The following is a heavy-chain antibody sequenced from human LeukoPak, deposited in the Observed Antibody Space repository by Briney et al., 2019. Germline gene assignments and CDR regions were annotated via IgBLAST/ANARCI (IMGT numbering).Heavy chain of an antibody. J-gene: IGHJ4*02. CDR2: ISAYNGNT. D-gene: IGHD4-17*01. CDR3: ARGRKDYGDYYFDS. Sequence: GASVKVSCKASGYTFTSYGISWVRQAPGQGLEWMGWISAYNGNTNSAQKLQGRVTMTTDTSTSTAYMELRGLRSDDTAVYYCARGRKDYGDYYFDSWGQGTLVTVSS. V-gene: IGHV1-18*01. CDR1: GYTFTSYG.